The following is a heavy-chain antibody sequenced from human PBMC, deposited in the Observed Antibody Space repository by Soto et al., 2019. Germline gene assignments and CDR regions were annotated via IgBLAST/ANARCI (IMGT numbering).Heavy chain of an antibody. CDR3: ARIAGVGDTSGGGGVDY. CDR2: IIPIFGTA. J-gene: IGHJ4*02. D-gene: IGHD1-26*01. V-gene: IGHV1-69*01. Sequence: QVQLVQSGAEVKKPGSSVKVSCKASGGTFSSYAISWVRQAPGQGLEWMGGIIPIFGTANYAQKFQGRVTITADESTSTGYMELGRLRAGDTGVYYCARIAGVGDTSGGGGVDYWGQGTLVTVSS. CDR1: GGTFSSYA.